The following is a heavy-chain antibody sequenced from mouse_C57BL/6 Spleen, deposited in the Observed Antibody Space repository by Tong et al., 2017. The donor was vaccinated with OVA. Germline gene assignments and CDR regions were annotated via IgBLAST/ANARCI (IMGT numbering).Heavy chain of an antibody. CDR1: GFSFNTYA. CDR2: IRSKSNNYAT. Sequence: EVQLQESGGGLVQPKGSLKLSCAASGFSFNTYAMNWVRQAPGKGLEWVARIRSKSNNYATYYADSVKDRFTISRDDSESMLYLQMNNLKTEDTAMYYCVRSLYDGYYLAWFAYWGQGTLVTVSA. D-gene: IGHD2-3*01. J-gene: IGHJ3*01. V-gene: IGHV10-1*01. CDR3: VRSLYDGYYLAWFAY.